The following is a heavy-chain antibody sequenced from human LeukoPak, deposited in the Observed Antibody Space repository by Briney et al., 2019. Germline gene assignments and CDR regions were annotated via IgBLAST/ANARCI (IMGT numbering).Heavy chain of an antibody. Sequence: TGGSLRLSCAASGVTVSSSSMSWVRQAPGKGLEWVSAAYSGGYTNYADSVKGRFTISGDNSKNTLYLQMSSLRAEDTAVYYCARAPSTVRSWFYFDYWGQGTLVTVSS. CDR3: ARAPSTVRSWFYFDY. CDR2: AYSGGYT. V-gene: IGHV3-66*01. CDR1: GVTVSSSS. J-gene: IGHJ4*02. D-gene: IGHD6-13*01.